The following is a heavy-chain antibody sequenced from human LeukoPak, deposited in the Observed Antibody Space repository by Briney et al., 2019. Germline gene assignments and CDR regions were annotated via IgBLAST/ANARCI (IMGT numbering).Heavy chain of an antibody. V-gene: IGHV4-59*01. D-gene: IGHD1-26*01. Sequence: SETLSLACTVSGGSISSYYWSWIRQPPGKGLEWIGYIYYSGSTNYNPSLKSRVTISVDTSKNQFSLKLSSVTAADTAVYYCARGVGATITPDFDYWGQGTLVTVSS. J-gene: IGHJ4*02. CDR2: IYYSGST. CDR1: GGSISSYY. CDR3: ARGVGATITPDFDY.